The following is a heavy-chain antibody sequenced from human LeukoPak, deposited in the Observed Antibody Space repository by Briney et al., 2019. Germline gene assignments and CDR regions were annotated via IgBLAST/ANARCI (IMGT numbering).Heavy chain of an antibody. D-gene: IGHD5-12*01. Sequence: GGSLRLSCAASGFTFSRYGMHWVRQAPGKGLEWVALLQYDGSNKYYADSVKGRFTISRDNSKNTLYVQMNSLRAEDTAVYYCATDRGPDVVTTTLDYWGQGTLVTVSS. CDR1: GFTFSRYG. J-gene: IGHJ4*02. CDR3: ATDRGPDVVTTTLDY. V-gene: IGHV3-30*02. CDR2: LQYDGSNK.